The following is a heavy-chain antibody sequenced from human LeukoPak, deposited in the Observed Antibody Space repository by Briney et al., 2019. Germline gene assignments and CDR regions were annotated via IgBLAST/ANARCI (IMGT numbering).Heavy chain of an antibody. D-gene: IGHD3-3*02. J-gene: IGHJ6*03. CDR3: ARLADNYYYYYYMDV. Sequence: SETLSLTCAVYGGSFSGYYWSWIRQPPGKGLEWIGEINHSGSTNYNPSLKSRVTISVDTSKNQFSLKLSSVTVADTAVYYCARLADNYYYYYYMDVWGKGTTVTVSS. CDR2: INHSGST. CDR1: GGSFSGYY. V-gene: IGHV4-34*01.